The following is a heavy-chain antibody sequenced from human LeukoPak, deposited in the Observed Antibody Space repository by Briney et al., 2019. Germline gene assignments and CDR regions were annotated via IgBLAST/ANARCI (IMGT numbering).Heavy chain of an antibody. CDR2: ISGSGSST. Sequence: PGGSLRLSCAASGFNFNNYVMNWVRQAPGKGLEWVSGISGSGSSTYYADSVKGRFTISRDNFRNTMYLQMNRLRAEDMAVYYRAKGQYSSGFSYNWFDPWGQGTLVTVSS. J-gene: IGHJ5*02. CDR3: AKGQYSSGFSYNWFDP. D-gene: IGHD6-19*01. CDR1: GFNFNNYV. V-gene: IGHV3-23*01.